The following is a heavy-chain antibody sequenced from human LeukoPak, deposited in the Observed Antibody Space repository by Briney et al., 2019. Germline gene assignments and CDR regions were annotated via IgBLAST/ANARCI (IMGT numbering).Heavy chain of an antibody. Sequence: PSETLSLTCTVSGGSISSYYWSWIRHPPGKGLEWIGYIYYSGNTNYNPSLKSRVTISVDTSNNQFSLKLSSVTAADTAVYYCARVDPQWLGPIHDAFDIWGQGTMVTVSS. J-gene: IGHJ3*02. D-gene: IGHD6-19*01. V-gene: IGHV4-59*01. CDR1: GGSISSYY. CDR3: ARVDPQWLGPIHDAFDI. CDR2: IYYSGNT.